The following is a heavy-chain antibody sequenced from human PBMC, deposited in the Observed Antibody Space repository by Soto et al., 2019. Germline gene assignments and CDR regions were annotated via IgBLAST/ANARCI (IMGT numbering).Heavy chain of an antibody. CDR1: GGSVSDKTYY. D-gene: IGHD4-17*01. CDR3: ARTTAVPNTLRSRYFFDY. V-gene: IGHV4-61*01. CDR2: VYYSGTT. J-gene: IGHJ4*02. Sequence: LSLTCSVSGGSVSDKTYYWSWIRQPPGKRLEWIGYVYYSGTTNYNPSLKSRATISVDLSKNRFSLRLSSVTTADTALYYCARTTAVPNTLRSRYFFDYWGQGTLVTVSS.